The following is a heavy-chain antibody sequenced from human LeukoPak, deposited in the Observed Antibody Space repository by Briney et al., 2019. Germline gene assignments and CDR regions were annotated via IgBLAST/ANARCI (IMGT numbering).Heavy chain of an antibody. V-gene: IGHV3-15*01. Sequence: PGGSLRLSCVASGFTFNIYAMTWVRQAPGKGLEWVGRIKSKTDGGTTDYAAPVKGRFSISRDDSKNTLYLQMNSLRTEDTAVYYCTTHPPAGDLDHWGQGTLVTVSS. CDR1: GFTFNIYA. D-gene: IGHD7-27*01. J-gene: IGHJ4*02. CDR2: IKSKTDGGTT. CDR3: TTHPPAGDLDH.